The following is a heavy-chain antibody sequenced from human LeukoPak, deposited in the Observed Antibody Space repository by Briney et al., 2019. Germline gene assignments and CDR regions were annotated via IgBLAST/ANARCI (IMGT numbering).Heavy chain of an antibody. V-gene: IGHV4-34*01. Sequence: SETLSLTCAVYGGSFSGYYWSWIRQPPGKGLEWIGEINHSGSTNYNPSLKSRVIISVDTSKNQFSLKLSSVTAADTAVYYCARRYGSGSYLKFWGQGTLVTVSS. CDR2: INHSGST. J-gene: IGHJ4*02. CDR3: ARRYGSGSYLKF. D-gene: IGHD3-10*01. CDR1: GGSFSGYY.